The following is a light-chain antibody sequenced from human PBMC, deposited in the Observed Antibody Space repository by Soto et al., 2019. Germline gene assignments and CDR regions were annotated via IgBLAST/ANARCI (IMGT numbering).Light chain of an antibody. V-gene: IGKV3-15*01. J-gene: IGKJ1*01. Sequence: EIVMTQSPATLSVSPGERATLSCGASQSVRSYLAWYQQKPGQAPRLLIHGASTRAPGIPARFSGSGAGTEFTLTISSLQPDDFATYSCQQYESFPWTFGQGTKVDIK. CDR1: QSVRSY. CDR2: GAS. CDR3: QQYESFPWT.